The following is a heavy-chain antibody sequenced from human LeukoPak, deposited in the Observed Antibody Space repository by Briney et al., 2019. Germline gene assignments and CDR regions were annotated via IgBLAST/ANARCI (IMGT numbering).Heavy chain of an antibody. CDR2: IIPIFGTA. J-gene: IGHJ4*02. V-gene: IGHV1-69*01. D-gene: IGHD2-21*01. CDR3: ARDHYSGVIGWI. Sequence: MGGIIPIFGTANYAQKFQGRVTITADESTSTAYMELSSLRSEDTAVYYCARDHYSGVIGWIWGQGTLVTVSS.